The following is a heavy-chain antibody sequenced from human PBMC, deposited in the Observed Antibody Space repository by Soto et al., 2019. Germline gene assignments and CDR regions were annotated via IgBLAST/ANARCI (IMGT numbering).Heavy chain of an antibody. Sequence: GEPLKISCKGSVYSFAGYWITWVRQKPGKGLEWMGRIDPSDSQTYYSPSFRGHVTISVTKSITTVFLQWSSLRASDTAMYYCARQIYDSDTGPNFQYYFDSWGQGTPVTVSS. CDR3: ARQIYDSDTGPNFQYYFDS. CDR2: IDPSDSQT. V-gene: IGHV5-10-1*01. J-gene: IGHJ4*02. D-gene: IGHD3-22*01. CDR1: VYSFAGYW.